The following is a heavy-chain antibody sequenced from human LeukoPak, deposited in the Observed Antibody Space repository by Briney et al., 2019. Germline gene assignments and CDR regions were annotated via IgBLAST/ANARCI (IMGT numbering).Heavy chain of an antibody. D-gene: IGHD5-12*01. J-gene: IGHJ4*02. CDR3: ARTGVATLKNFDY. CDR2: IYHSGST. V-gene: IGHV4-38-2*01. CDR1: GYSISSGYY. Sequence: SETLSLTCAVSGYSISSGYYWGWIRQPPGKGLEWIGSIYHSGSTYYNPSLKSRVTISVDTSKNQFSLKLSSVTAADTAVYYCARTGVATLKNFDYWGQGTLVNVSS.